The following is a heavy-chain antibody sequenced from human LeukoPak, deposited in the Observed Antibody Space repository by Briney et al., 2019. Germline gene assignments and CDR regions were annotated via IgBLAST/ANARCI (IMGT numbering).Heavy chain of an antibody. J-gene: IGHJ6*03. V-gene: IGHV3-23*01. CDR2: ISGSGGST. CDR3: ARGPGTYYDFWSGAYYYYYMDV. CDR1: GFTFSSYG. Sequence: GGSLRLSCAASGFTFSSYGMSWVRQAPGKGLEWVSAISGSGGSTYYADSVKGRFTISRDNSKNTLYLQMNSLRAEDTAVYYCARGPGTYYDFWSGAYYYYYMDVWGKGTTVTVSS. D-gene: IGHD3-3*01.